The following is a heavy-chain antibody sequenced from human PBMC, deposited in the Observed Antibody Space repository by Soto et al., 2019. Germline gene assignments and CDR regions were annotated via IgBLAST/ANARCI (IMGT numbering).Heavy chain of an antibody. CDR3: ARIVRRSSSSGYFDY. V-gene: IGHV3-11*06. D-gene: IGHD6-6*01. J-gene: IGHJ4*02. CDR2: ISSSSSYT. CDR1: GFTFSDYY. Sequence: QVQLVESGGGLVKPGGSLRLSCAASGFTFSDYYMSWIRQAPGKGMEWVSYISSSSSYTNYADYVKGRFTLSRDNAKNSLYLQMNRLRAEDTAVYYCARIVRRSSSSGYFDYWGQGTLVTVSS.